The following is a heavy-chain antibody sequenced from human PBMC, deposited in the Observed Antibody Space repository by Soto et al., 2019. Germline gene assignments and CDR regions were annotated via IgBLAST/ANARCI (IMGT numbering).Heavy chain of an antibody. J-gene: IGHJ4*02. Sequence: SETLSLTCTVAGGSISSYYWSWIRQPPGKGLEWIGYIYYSGSTNNNPSRKSRVTISVDTSKNQFSLKLSSVTAADTAVYYCASGYCSSTSCYNPLDYWGQGTLVTVS. CDR3: ASGYCSSTSCYNPLDY. D-gene: IGHD2-2*02. CDR2: IYYSGST. V-gene: IGHV4-59*01. CDR1: GGSISSYY.